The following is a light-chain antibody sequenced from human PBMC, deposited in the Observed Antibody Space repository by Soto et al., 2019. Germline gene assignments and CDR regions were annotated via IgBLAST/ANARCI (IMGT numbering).Light chain of an antibody. CDR2: GAS. Sequence: EIVLTQSPGTLSLSPGERATLSCRASQSVSSAYLAWYQQIPGQAPRLLIYGASCRATGIPDRFSGSGSGTDFTLTITGLEPEDFAAYYCQQAGSSFYTFGQGTKLEIK. V-gene: IGKV3-20*01. CDR3: QQAGSSFYT. J-gene: IGKJ2*01. CDR1: QSVSSAY.